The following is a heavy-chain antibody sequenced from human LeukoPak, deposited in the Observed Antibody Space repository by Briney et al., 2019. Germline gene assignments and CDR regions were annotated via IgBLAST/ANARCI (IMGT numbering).Heavy chain of an antibody. CDR1: GYSISSGYY. V-gene: IGHV4-38-2*02. CDR3: ARHRMVRGVIS. Sequence: SETLSLTCTVSGYSISSGYYWGWIRQPPGKGLEWIGSIYHSGSTYYNPSLKSRVTISVDTSKNQFSLKLSSVTAADTAVYYCARHRMVRGVISWGQGTLVTVSS. J-gene: IGHJ4*02. D-gene: IGHD3-10*01. CDR2: IYHSGST.